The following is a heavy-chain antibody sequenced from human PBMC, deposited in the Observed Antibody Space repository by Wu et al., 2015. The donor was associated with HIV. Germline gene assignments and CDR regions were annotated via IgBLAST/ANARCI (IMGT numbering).Heavy chain of an antibody. CDR1: GYTFTGYY. CDR3: ARGSLVRGLVGPRDY. CDR2: INPNSGGT. Sequence: QVQLVQSGAEVKKPGASVKVSCKASGYTFTGYYMHWVRQAPGQGLEWMGWINPNSGGTNYAQKFQGRVTMTRDTSISTAYMELSRLRSDDTAVYYCARGSLVRGLVGPRDYWGQGTLVTVSS. D-gene: IGHD3-10*01. V-gene: IGHV1-2*02. J-gene: IGHJ4*02.